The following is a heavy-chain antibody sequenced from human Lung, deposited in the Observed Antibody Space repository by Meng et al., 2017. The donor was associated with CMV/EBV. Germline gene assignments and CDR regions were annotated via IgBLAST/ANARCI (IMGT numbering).Heavy chain of an antibody. V-gene: IGHV5-51*01. D-gene: IGHD4-23*01. Sequence: GGPLRLRCKASGYRFINYWISWARQMPGKGLEWMGIIYPGDSNTRYSPLCRGQVTISADKSINTAILQWNSLKASDTAIYYCAKLHEYDTGNPQYYFDGMDVXGQGXTVTVSS. J-gene: IGHJ6*02. CDR2: IYPGDSNT. CDR1: GYRFINYW. CDR3: AKLHEYDTGNPQYYFDGMDV.